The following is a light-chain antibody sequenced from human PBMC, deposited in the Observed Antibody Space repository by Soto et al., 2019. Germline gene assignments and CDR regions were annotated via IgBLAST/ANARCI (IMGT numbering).Light chain of an antibody. CDR1: QYIHNY. CDR3: QQSNNYPWT. J-gene: IGKJ1*01. CDR2: EAA. V-gene: IGKV1-5*03. Sequence: DIQMTQSPSTLSASVGDRGTITCRASQYIHNYLAWYQQKPGEAPKLLIYEAANLESGVPSRFSGSGTGTEFTLTISSLQADDFATYYCQQSNNYPWTFGQGTRVEI.